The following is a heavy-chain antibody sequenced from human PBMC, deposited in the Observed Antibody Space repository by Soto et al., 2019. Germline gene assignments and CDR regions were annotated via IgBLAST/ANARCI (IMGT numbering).Heavy chain of an antibody. D-gene: IGHD5-18*01. V-gene: IGHV4-61*08. J-gene: IGHJ5*02. CDR2: IYYSGST. CDR3: ARIPVDTYMINWFDP. CDR1: GGSVSRGDYY. Sequence: SETLSLTCTVSGGSVSRGDYYWIWIRQPPGKGLEWIGYIYYSGSTNYNPSLKSRVSISLDTSKNQFSLRLTSVTAADTAVYYCARIPVDTYMINWFDPWGQGTLVTVSS.